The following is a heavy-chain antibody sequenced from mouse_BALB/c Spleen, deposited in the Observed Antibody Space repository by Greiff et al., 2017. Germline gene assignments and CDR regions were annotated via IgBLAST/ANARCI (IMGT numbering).Heavy chain of an antibody. J-gene: IGHJ4*01. CDR3: AREAALYAMDY. Sequence: VQLKESGGGLVQPGGSRKLSCAASGFTFSDYGMAWVRQAPGKGPEWVAFISNLAYSIYYADTVTGRFTISRENAKNTLYLEMSSLRSEDTAMYYCAREAALYAMDYWGQGTSVTVSS. CDR1: GFTFSDYG. CDR2: ISNLAYSI. V-gene: IGHV5-15*02.